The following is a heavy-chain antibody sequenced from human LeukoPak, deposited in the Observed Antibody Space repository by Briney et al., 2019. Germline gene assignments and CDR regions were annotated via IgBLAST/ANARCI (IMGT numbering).Heavy chain of an antibody. CDR2: VYYTGRT. CDR1: GVSISSPSYY. J-gene: IGHJ4*02. CDR3: AGRGEIGSGYVDF. D-gene: IGHD3-9*01. Sequence: SETLSLTCTVSGVSISSPSYYWGWVRQSPGKGLEWIGSVYYTGRTDYNPSLESRVIMSMDTSKNQYFMRLNSVTATDTAVYYCAGRGEIGSGYVDFWSQGTLVTVSS. V-gene: IGHV4-39*01.